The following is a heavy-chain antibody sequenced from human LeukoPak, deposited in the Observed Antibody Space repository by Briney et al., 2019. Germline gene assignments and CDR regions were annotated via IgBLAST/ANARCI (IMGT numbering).Heavy chain of an antibody. CDR1: GGSISSSSYY. V-gene: IGHV4-39*01. CDR2: IYYSGST. D-gene: IGHD3-3*01. J-gene: IGHJ6*02. Sequence: PSETLSLTCTVSGGSISSSSYYWGWIRQPPGKGLEWIGSIYYSGSTYYNPSLKSRVTISVDTSKNQFSLKLSSVTAADTAVYYCATRYYDFWGYGMDVWGQGTTVTVSS. CDR3: ATRYYDFWGYGMDV.